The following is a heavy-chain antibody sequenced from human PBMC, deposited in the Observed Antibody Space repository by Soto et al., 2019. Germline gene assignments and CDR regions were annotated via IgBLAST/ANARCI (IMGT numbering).Heavy chain of an antibody. CDR3: AREWSTSGDLDY. V-gene: IGHV3-30-3*01. CDR1: GFTFSSHS. CDR2: ISYDGSIK. Sequence: QVQLVESGGGVVQPGRSLRLSCAASGFTFSSHSIQWVRQAPGKGLEWVAVISYDGSIKYYAESVKGRFTISRDNSKNTAYLQMNSLRAEDTAVFYCAREWSTSGDLDYCGQGTLVIFSA. D-gene: IGHD3-10*01. J-gene: IGHJ4*02.